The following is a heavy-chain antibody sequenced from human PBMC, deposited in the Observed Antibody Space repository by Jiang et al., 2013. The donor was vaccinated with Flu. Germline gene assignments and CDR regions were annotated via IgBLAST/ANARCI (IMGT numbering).Heavy chain of an antibody. J-gene: IGHJ4*02. CDR3: ARERGGSAYFDY. CDR1: GFTFSSYE. V-gene: IGHV3-48*03. Sequence: RLSCAASGFTFSSYEMNWVRQAPGKGLEWVSYISSSGSTIYYADSVKGRFTISRDNAKNSLYLQMNSLRAEDTAVYYCARERGGSAYFDYWGQGTLVTVSS. CDR2: ISSSGSTI. D-gene: IGHD5-12*01.